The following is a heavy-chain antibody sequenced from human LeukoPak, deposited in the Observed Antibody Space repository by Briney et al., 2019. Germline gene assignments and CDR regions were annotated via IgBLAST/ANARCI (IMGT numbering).Heavy chain of an antibody. CDR2: ISGSGDST. CDR1: GFTFTTYA. Sequence: QPGGSLRLSCAASGFTFTTYAMSWVRQAPGKGLEWVSAISGSGDSTYYADSVKGRFTISRDNSKNTVYLQMNSLRAEDTAVYYCATSLYSGTKLDYWGQGTLVTVSS. D-gene: IGHD1-26*01. CDR3: ATSLYSGTKLDY. V-gene: IGHV3-23*01. J-gene: IGHJ4*02.